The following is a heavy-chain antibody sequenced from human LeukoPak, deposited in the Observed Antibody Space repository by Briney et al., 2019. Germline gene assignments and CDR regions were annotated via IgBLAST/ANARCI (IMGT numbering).Heavy chain of an antibody. CDR2: INRRGHT. CDR3: AKEVDCPSDCLFFHS. V-gene: IGHV3-43*01. Sequence: GGSLRLSSAASGFTFDRFTIHWVRQTPGKGLEWVSLINRRGHTFYADSVKGRFTISRDNSRTSVFQQMNSLRPEDTALYHCAKEVDCPSDCLFFHSWGQGTLVTVSS. J-gene: IGHJ4*02. CDR1: GFTFDRFT. D-gene: IGHD2-21*02.